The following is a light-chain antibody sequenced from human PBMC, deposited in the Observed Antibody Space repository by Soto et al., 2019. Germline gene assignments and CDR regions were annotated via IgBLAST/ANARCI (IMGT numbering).Light chain of an antibody. J-gene: IGKJ1*01. CDR1: QSVSSN. CDR2: GAS. Sequence: IVMTQSPATLSVSPGERATLSCRASQSVSSNLAWYQQKPGQAPRLLIYGASTRATGIPARFSGSGSGTEFTLTISSLQSEDFAVYYCQQYGSSPVTFGQGTQVDIK. V-gene: IGKV3-15*01. CDR3: QQYGSSPVT.